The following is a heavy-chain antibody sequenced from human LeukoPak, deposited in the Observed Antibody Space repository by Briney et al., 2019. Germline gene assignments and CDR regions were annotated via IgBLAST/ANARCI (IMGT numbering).Heavy chain of an antibody. J-gene: IGHJ5*02. CDR1: GFSLSTSGVG. D-gene: IGHD4-17*01. Sequence: SGPTLVNPTQTLTLTCTFSGFSLSTSGVGVGWIRQPPGKALEWLALIYWDDDKRYSPSLKSRLTITKDTSKNQVVLTMTNMDPVDTATYYCAHSLGGPGDYGDRMTYNWFDPWGQGTLVTVSS. V-gene: IGHV2-5*02. CDR3: AHSLGGPGDYGDRMTYNWFDP. CDR2: IYWDDDK.